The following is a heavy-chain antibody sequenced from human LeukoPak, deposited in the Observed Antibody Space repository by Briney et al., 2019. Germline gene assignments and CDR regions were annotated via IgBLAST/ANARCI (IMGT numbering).Heavy chain of an antibody. Sequence: ASVKVSCKASGGTFSSYAISWVRQAPGQGLEWMGRIIPILGIANYAQKFQGRVTITADKSTSTAYMELSSLRSEDTAVYYCAREKSLEPVDYWGQGTLVTDSS. V-gene: IGHV1-69*04. CDR2: IIPILGIA. D-gene: IGHD1-1*01. J-gene: IGHJ4*02. CDR3: AREKSLEPVDY. CDR1: GGTFSSYA.